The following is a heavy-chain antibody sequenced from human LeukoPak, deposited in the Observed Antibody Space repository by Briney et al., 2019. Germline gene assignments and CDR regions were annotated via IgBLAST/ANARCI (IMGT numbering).Heavy chain of an antibody. J-gene: IGHJ4*02. V-gene: IGHV3-9*01. CDR2: ISWNSGSI. CDR3: AKGFHSYSHYYGSGSYPDY. D-gene: IGHD3-10*01. CDR1: GFTFSSYA. Sequence: PGGSLRLSCAASGFTFSSYAMSWVRQAPGKGLEWVSGISWNSGSIGYADSVKGRFTISRDNAKNSLYLQMNSLRAEDTALYYCAKGFHSYSHYYGSGSYPDYWGQGTLVTVSS.